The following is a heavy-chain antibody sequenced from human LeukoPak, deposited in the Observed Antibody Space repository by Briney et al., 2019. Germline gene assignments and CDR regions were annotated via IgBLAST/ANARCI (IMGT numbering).Heavy chain of an antibody. Sequence: GGSLRLSCAASGFIDSNNHMSWVRQAPGKGLEWVSLTYTDTSAYYADSVKGRFTISRDNSKNTLNLQMNSLRVEDTAVYYCARESWGPVGPWGQGTLVTVSS. CDR2: TYTDTSA. J-gene: IGHJ5*02. V-gene: IGHV3-66*02. D-gene: IGHD7-27*01. CDR1: GFIDSNNH. CDR3: ARESWGPVGP.